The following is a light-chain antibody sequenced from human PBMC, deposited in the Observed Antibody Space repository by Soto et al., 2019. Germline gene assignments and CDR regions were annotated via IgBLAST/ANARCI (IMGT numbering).Light chain of an antibody. CDR3: SSYTSSSTRV. V-gene: IGLV2-14*01. CDR1: SSDVGGYNY. CDR2: DVS. J-gene: IGLJ2*01. Sequence: QSPLTQPASVSGSPGQSNTISFTGTSSDVGGYNYVSWYQQHPGKAPKLMIYDVSNRPSGVSNRFSGSKSGNTASLTISGLQAEDEADYYCSSYTSSSTRVFGGGTKLTVL.